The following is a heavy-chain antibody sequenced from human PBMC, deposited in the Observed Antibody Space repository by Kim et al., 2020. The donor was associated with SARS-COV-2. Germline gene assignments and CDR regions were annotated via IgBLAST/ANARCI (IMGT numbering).Heavy chain of an antibody. CDR3: AKATWGLLWRGYYFDY. Sequence: GGSLRLSCAASGFTFSSYAMSWVRQAPGKGLEWVSAISGSGGSTYYADSVKGRFTISRDNSKNTLYLQMNSLRAEDTAVYYCAKATWGLLWRGYYFDYWGQGTLVTVSS. J-gene: IGHJ4*02. CDR2: ISGSGGST. CDR1: GFTFSSYA. V-gene: IGHV3-23*01. D-gene: IGHD3-10*01.